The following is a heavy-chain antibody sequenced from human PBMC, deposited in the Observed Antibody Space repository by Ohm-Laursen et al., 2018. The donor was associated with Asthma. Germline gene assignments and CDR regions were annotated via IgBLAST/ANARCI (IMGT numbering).Heavy chain of an antibody. CDR2: LYYSGST. J-gene: IGHJ5*02. CDR1: GGSISSGGYY. V-gene: IGHV4-39*02. CDR3: ARGSRIVTGYYGSAALNWFDP. Sequence: SETLSLTCTVSGGSISSGGYYWSWIRQHPGKGLEWVGSLYYSGSTYYNPSLKSRVTISVDTSKNHFSLWLTSVTSADTAVYYCARGSRIVTGYYGSAALNWFDPWGQGTLVTVSS. D-gene: IGHD3-9*01.